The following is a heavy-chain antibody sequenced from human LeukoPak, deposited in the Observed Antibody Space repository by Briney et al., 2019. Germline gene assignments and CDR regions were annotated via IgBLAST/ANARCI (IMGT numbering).Heavy chain of an antibody. J-gene: IGHJ6*03. D-gene: IGHD3-10*02. V-gene: IGHV1-46*01. CDR2: INPSGGST. CDR1: GYDFTKYA. CDR3: ARDPSVRGVIYYMDV. Sequence: ASVKVSCKASGYDFTKYAVQWVRQAPGQGLEWMGIINPSGGSTSYAQKFQGRVTMTRDTSTSTVYMELSSLRSEDTAVYYCARDPSVRGVIYYMDVWGKGTTVTISS.